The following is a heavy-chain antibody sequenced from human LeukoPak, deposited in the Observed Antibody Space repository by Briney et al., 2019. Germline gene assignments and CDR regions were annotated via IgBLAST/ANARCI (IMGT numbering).Heavy chain of an antibody. D-gene: IGHD2-2*01. V-gene: IGHV1-2*06. Sequence: ASVKVSCKASGYTFTGYYLHWVRQAPGQGLEWIGRNNPKSGDTNYAQKFQGRITITRDTSINTAYLELTSLRSDDTAVYYCATGTSSTTNWNWFDPWGQGTLVTVSS. J-gene: IGHJ5*02. CDR2: NNPKSGDT. CDR3: ATGTSSTTNWNWFDP. CDR1: GYTFTGYY.